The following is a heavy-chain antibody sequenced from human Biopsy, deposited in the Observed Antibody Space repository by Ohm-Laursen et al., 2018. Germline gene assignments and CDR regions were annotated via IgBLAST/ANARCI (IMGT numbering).Heavy chain of an antibody. V-gene: IGHV1-69*13. J-gene: IGHJ4*02. CDR1: AGTFINYA. D-gene: IGHD1-26*01. CDR2: IIPMFGTA. CDR3: ARGPHSGSHSCFDY. Sequence: ASAKASCTASAGTFINYAISWGRQAPGHGLEWMGGIIPMFGTANYAQMFQGRVTISADESTSTSYMELSSLTTEDTAIYYCARGPHSGSHSCFDYWGRGTLVTVSS.